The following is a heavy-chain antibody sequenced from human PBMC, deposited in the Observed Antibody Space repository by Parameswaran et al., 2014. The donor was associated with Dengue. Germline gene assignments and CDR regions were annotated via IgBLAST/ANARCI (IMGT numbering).Heavy chain of an antibody. Sequence: VRQAPGKGLEWVAVIWYDGSNKYYADSVKGRFTISRDNSKNTLYLQMNSLRAEDTAVYYCARDGSGRFDYWGQGTLVTVSS. D-gene: IGHD3-10*01. CDR3: ARDGSGRFDY. CDR2: IWYDGSNK. V-gene: IGHV3-33*01. J-gene: IGHJ4*02.